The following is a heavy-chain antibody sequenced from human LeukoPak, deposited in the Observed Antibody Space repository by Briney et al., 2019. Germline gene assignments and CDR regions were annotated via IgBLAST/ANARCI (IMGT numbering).Heavy chain of an antibody. CDR2: IKLDGSEK. CDR3: VQGGRYHYGS. CDR1: GFSFSTYW. Sequence: PGGSLRLSCAASGFSFSTYWMSWVRQAPGKGREGVANIKLDGSEKYYVDFVKGRFTISRDNARNSLYLQMNSLRAEDTAVYHCVQGGRYHYGSWGQGTLVTVSS. V-gene: IGHV3-7*01. J-gene: IGHJ5*02. D-gene: IGHD3-9*01.